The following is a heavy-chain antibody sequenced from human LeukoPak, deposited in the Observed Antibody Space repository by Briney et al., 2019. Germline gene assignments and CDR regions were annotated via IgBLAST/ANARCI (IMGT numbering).Heavy chain of an antibody. CDR1: GDSISSGYY. CDR2: IYHSGST. CDR3: ARQTRYFDY. V-gene: IGHV4-38-2*02. J-gene: IGHJ4*02. Sequence: SETLSLTCTVSGDSISSGYYWGWIRQPPGKGLEWIGSIYHSGSTYYNPSLKSRVTISVDTSKNQFSLKLSSVTAADTAVYYCARQTRYFDYWGQGTLVTVSS.